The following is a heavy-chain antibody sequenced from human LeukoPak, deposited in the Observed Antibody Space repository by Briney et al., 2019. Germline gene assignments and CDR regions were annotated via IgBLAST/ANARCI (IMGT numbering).Heavy chain of an antibody. Sequence: GGSLRLSCAASGFTFSSYSMNWVRQAPGKGLEWVSSISSSSSYIYYADSVKGRFTISRDNAKNSLYLQMNSLRAEDTAVYYCARDLELLWFGEFSDWGQGTLVTVSS. D-gene: IGHD3-10*01. V-gene: IGHV3-21*01. CDR1: GFTFSSYS. CDR2: ISSSSSYI. CDR3: ARDLELLWFGEFSD. J-gene: IGHJ4*02.